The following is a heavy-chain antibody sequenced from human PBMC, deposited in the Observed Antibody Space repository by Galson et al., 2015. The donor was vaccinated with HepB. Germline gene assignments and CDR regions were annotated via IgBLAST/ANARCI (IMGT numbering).Heavy chain of an antibody. Sequence: SLRLSCAASGFTFSSYSMNWVRQAPGKGLEWVSSISSSSSYIYYADSVKGRFTISRDNAKNSLYLQMNSLRAEDTAVYYCARDGGSSFGVVIIERDDYYGMDVWGQGTTVTVSS. J-gene: IGHJ6*02. CDR3: ARDGGSSFGVVIIERDDYYGMDV. D-gene: IGHD3-3*01. V-gene: IGHV3-21*01. CDR2: ISSSSSYI. CDR1: GFTFSSYS.